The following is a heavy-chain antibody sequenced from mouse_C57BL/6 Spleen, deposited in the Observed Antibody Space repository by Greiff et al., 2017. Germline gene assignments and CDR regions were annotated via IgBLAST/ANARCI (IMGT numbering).Heavy chain of an antibody. J-gene: IGHJ2*01. V-gene: IGHV1-80*01. CDR2: IYPGDGDT. CDR3: ARASYGNSGSYFDY. CDR1: GYAFSSYW. D-gene: IGHD2-10*02. Sequence: QVQLQQSGAELVKPGASVKISCKASGYAFSSYWMNWVKQRPGKGLEWIGQIYPGDGDTNYNGKFKGKATLTADKSSSTAYMQLSSLTSEDSAVYFCARASYGNSGSYFDYWGQGTTLTVSS.